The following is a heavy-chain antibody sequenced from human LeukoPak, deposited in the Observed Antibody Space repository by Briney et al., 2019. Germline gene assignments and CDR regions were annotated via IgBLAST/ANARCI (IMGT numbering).Heavy chain of an antibody. V-gene: IGHV1-69*04. CDR1: GGTFSSYA. J-gene: IGHJ6*02. CDR2: IIPILGIA. CDR3: ASAYCSGGSCYTYYYGMDG. Sequence: SVKVSCKASGGTFSSYAISWVRQAPGQGLEWMGRIIPILGIANYAQKFQGRVTITADKSTSTAYMELSSLRSEDTAVYYCASAYCSGGSCYTYYYGMDGWGQGTTVTVSS. D-gene: IGHD2-15*01.